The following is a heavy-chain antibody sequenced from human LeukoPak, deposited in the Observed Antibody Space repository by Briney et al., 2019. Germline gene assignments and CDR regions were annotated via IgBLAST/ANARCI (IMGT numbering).Heavy chain of an antibody. Sequence: ASVKVSCKATGYTFTSHDINWVRQAPGQGPEWMGWMNPKSGDTASTQKFEGRVTMTRDTSISTAYMELSSLRSEDTAVYYCAREGRMAGAFDIWGQGTMVTVSS. V-gene: IGHV1-8*01. CDR1: GYTFTSHD. J-gene: IGHJ3*02. D-gene: IGHD5-24*01. CDR2: MNPKSGDT. CDR3: AREGRMAGAFDI.